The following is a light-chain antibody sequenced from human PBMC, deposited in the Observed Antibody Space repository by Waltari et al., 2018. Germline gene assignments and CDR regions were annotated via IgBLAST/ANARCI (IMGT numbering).Light chain of an antibody. J-gene: IGLJ3*02. CDR2: DTS. CDR1: TEAGTSGKF. CDR3: LLSYSGVRM. V-gene: IGLV7-46*01. Sequence: QTVVTQEPSLTVSPGGTVTPTCGSSTEAGTSGKFPSWFQQRPGLAPRTLIYDTSNNNSWTPARFSGSLRGDKAVLTLSGAQPEDEAEYYCLLSYSGVRMFGGGTKLTVL.